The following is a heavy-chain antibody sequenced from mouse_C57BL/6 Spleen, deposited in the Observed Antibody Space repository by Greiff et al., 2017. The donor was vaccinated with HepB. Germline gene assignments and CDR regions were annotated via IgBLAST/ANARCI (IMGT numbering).Heavy chain of an antibody. J-gene: IGHJ2*01. Sequence: QVTLKVSGPELVKPGASVKLSCKASGYTFTSYDINWVKQRPGQGLEWIGWIYPRDGSTKYNEKFKGKATLTVDTSSSTAYMELHSLTSEDSAVYFCAMRIYYYGSSYGYFDYWGQGTTLTVSS. CDR1: GYTFTSYD. CDR3: AMRIYYYGSSYGYFDY. CDR2: IYPRDGST. V-gene: IGHV1-85*01. D-gene: IGHD1-1*01.